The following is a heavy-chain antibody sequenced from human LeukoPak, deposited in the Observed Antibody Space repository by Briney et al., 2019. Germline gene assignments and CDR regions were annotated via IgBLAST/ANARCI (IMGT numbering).Heavy chain of an antibody. CDR2: ITSSGST. J-gene: IGHJ4*02. V-gene: IGHV3-23*01. CDR1: GFTFSTYA. CDR3: AKYWRDESKCHGDCLDS. Sequence: GGSLRLSCAASGFTFSTYAITWVRQAPGKGLEWISTITSSGSTYYANSVKGRFTISRDNSKNTLSLQMNSLRAEDTAVYFCAKYWRDESKCHGDCLDSWGQGTLVTVSS. D-gene: IGHD2-21*02.